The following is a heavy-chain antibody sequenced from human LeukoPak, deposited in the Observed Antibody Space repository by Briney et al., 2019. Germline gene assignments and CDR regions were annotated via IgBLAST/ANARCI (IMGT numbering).Heavy chain of an antibody. CDR2: IYYSGST. Sequence: KPSETLSLTCTVSGGSISSHYWSWIRQPPGKGLEWIGYIYYSGSTNYNPSLKSRVTISVDTSKNQFSLKLSSVTAADTAVYYCVSLAKNAFDIWGQGTKVTVSS. V-gene: IGHV4-59*11. CDR1: GGSISSHY. CDR3: VSLAKNAFDI. J-gene: IGHJ3*02.